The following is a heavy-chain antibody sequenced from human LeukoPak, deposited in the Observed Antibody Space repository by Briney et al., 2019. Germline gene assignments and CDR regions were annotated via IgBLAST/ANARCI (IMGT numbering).Heavy chain of an antibody. V-gene: IGHV3-48*04. CDR1: GFTFSSYA. CDR2: ISSSGSTI. D-gene: IGHD3-10*01. Sequence: SGGSLRLSCAASGFTFSSYAMSWVRQAPGKGLEWVSYISSSGSTIYYADSVKGRFTISRDNAKNSLYLQMNSLRAEDTAVYYCARGLGWFGELFHAFDIWGQGTMVTVSS. CDR3: ARGLGWFGELFHAFDI. J-gene: IGHJ3*02.